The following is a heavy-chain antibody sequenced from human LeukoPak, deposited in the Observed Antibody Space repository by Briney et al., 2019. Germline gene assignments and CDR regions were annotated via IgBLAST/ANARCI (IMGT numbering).Heavy chain of an antibody. CDR1: GYSFTSYW. Sequence: GESLKISCTGSGYSFTSYWIGWVRQMPGKGLEWMGIIYPGDSDTRYSPSFQGQVTISADKSISTAYLQWSSLKASDTAMYYCARFGDSSGWYVLFGAGYMDVWGKGTTVTVSS. V-gene: IGHV5-51*01. CDR2: IYPGDSDT. CDR3: ARFGDSSGWYVLFGAGYMDV. J-gene: IGHJ6*03. D-gene: IGHD6-13*01.